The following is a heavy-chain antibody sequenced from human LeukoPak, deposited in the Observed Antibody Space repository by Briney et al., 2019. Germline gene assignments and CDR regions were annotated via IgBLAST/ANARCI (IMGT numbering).Heavy chain of an antibody. CDR1: GGSISSYY. V-gene: IGHV4-59*01. CDR2: IYYSGST. CDR3: ARWTGSYASGFDY. D-gene: IGHD1-26*01. J-gene: IGHJ4*02. Sequence: SETLSLTCTVSGGSISSYYWSWIRQPPGKGLEWIGYIYYSGSTNYNPSLKSRVTISVDTSKNQSSLKLSSVTAADTAVYYCARWTGSYASGFDYWGQGTLVTVSS.